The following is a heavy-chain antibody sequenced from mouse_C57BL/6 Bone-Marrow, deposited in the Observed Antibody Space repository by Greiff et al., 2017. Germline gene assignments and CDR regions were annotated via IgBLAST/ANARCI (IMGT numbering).Heavy chain of an antibody. D-gene: IGHD1-2*01. Sequence: VQLQQSGAELVKPGASVKLSCKASGYTFTSYWMQWVKQRPGQGLEWIGEIDPSDSYTNYNQKFKGKATLTVATSSSTAYLPLGSLTSEDSAVYYCARGTTALDYWGQGTTLTVSS. CDR3: ARGTTALDY. CDR2: IDPSDSYT. V-gene: IGHV1-50*01. J-gene: IGHJ2*01. CDR1: GYTFTSYW.